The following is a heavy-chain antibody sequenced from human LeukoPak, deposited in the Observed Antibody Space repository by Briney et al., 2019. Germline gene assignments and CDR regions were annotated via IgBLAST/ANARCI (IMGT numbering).Heavy chain of an antibody. CDR2: IDHTGKT. D-gene: IGHD2-21*01. J-gene: IGHJ1*01. CDR3: AGVWVNFQH. V-gene: IGHV4-34*01. CDR1: GGSYSGYY. Sequence: SETLSLTCAVNGGSYSGYYWSWIRQSPGKGQEWIGDIDHTGKTNYHPSLKSRVTISSDTSNSQFSLQSTSVTDADTAVYYCAGVWVNFQHWGRGTLVTVSA.